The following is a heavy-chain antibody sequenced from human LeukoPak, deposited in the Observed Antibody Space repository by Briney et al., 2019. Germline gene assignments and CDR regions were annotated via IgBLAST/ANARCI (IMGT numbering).Heavy chain of an antibody. V-gene: IGHV3-11*01. CDR1: GFTFSDYY. J-gene: IGHJ6*03. CDR3: ARGSNPAFGRSYYYYYYMDV. CDR2: ISSSGSTI. D-gene: IGHD3-10*01. Sequence: MSGGSLRLSCAASGFTFSDYYMSWIRQAPGKGLEWVSYISSSGSTIYYADSVKGRLTISRDNAKNSLYLQMNSLRAEDTAVYYCARGSNPAFGRSYYYYYYMDVWGKGTTVTVSS.